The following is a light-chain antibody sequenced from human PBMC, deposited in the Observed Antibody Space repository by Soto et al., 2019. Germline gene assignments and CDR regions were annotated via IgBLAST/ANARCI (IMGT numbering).Light chain of an antibody. CDR2: EVT. CDR1: SSDVGSYNL. V-gene: IGLV2-23*02. CDR3: CSYAGRSHYV. Sequence: QSALTQPASVSGSPGQSITISCTGVSSDVGSYNLVSWYRQHPDKAPQLMIYEVTKRPSGVSNRFSGSKSGNTASLTISGLQTEDEADYYCCSYAGRSHYVFGTGTKVTVL. J-gene: IGLJ1*01.